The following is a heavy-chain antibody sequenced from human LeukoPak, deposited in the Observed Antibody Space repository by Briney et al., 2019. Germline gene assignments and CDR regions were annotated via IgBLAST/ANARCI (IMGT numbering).Heavy chain of an antibody. CDR3: AKGPSTQYILVLSDAFDV. J-gene: IGHJ3*01. Sequence: SETLSLTCAVYGGSFSDYYWSWIRQPPGKGLEWIGEINHSGSTYYNPSLKSRVTISVDTSKNQFSLKMTSATAADTAVYYCAKGPSTQYILVLSDAFDVWGQGTMVSVSS. D-gene: IGHD2-2*01. CDR1: GGSFSDYY. CDR2: INHSGST. V-gene: IGHV4-34*01.